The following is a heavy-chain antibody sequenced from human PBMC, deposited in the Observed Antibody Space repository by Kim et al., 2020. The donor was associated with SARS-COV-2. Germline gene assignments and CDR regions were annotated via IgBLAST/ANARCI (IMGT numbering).Heavy chain of an antibody. CDR2: ISYDGSNK. Sequence: GALRLSCAASGFTFSSYGMHWVRQAPGKGLEWVAVISYDGSNKYYADSVKGRFTISRDNSKNTLYLQMNSLRAEDTAVYYCARDSIAVAGTHDYWGQGTLVTVSS. J-gene: IGHJ4*02. D-gene: IGHD6-19*01. CDR1: GFTFSSYG. CDR3: ARDSIAVAGTHDY. V-gene: IGHV3-33*05.